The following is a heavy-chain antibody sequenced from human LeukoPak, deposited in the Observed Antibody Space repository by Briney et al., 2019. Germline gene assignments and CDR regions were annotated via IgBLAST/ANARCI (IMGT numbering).Heavy chain of an antibody. CDR2: ISAYNGNT. CDR3: ALLWFGELLSGDP. D-gene: IGHD3-10*01. CDR1: GGTFSSYA. Sequence: ASVKVSCKASGGTFSSYAISWVRQAPGQGLEWMGWISAYNGNTNYAQKLQGRVTMTTDTSTSTAYMELRSLRSDDTAVYYCALLWFGELLSGDPWGQGTLVTVSS. V-gene: IGHV1-18*01. J-gene: IGHJ5*02.